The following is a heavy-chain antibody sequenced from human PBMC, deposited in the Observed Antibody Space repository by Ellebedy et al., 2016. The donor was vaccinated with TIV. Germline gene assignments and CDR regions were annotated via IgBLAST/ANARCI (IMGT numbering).Heavy chain of an antibody. Sequence: MPSETLSLTCTVSGGSISSYYWSWIRQPPGKGLEWIGYIYYSGSTNYNPSLKSRVTISVDTSKNQFSLKLSSVTAADTAVYYCARGVYSGYSSSWGQGTLVTVSS. V-gene: IGHV4-59*01. CDR1: GGSISSYY. J-gene: IGHJ1*01. CDR2: IYYSGST. CDR3: ARGVYSGYSSS. D-gene: IGHD6-13*01.